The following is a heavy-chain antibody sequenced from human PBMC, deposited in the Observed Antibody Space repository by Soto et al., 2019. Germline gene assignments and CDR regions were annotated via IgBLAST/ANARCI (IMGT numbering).Heavy chain of an antibody. CDR2: ITDSGGGT. J-gene: IGHJ6*02. D-gene: IGHD3-3*01. CDR3: AKDRTYYDFWSGPPPVGYYYYYGMDV. Sequence: GGSLRLSFAASGFTFSSYGMSGVRQAPGKGLEWVSSITDSGGGTYYGDSVKGRFTISRDTSKNTLYLQMNSLRAEDTAVYYCAKDRTYYDFWSGPPPVGYYYYYGMDVWGQGTTVTVSS. V-gene: IGHV3-23*01. CDR1: GFTFSSYG.